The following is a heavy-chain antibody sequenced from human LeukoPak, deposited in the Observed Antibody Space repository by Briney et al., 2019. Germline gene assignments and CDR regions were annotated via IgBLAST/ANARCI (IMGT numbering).Heavy chain of an antibody. D-gene: IGHD1-26*01. V-gene: IGHV4-59*01. Sequence: PSETLSLTCTVSGGSISSYYWSWIRQPPGKGLEWIGYICYSGSTNYNPSLKSRVTISVDTSKNQFSLKLSSVTAADTAVYYCARDGYSGSYYDYWGQGTLVTVSS. CDR3: ARDGYSGSYYDY. CDR2: ICYSGST. J-gene: IGHJ4*02. CDR1: GGSISSYY.